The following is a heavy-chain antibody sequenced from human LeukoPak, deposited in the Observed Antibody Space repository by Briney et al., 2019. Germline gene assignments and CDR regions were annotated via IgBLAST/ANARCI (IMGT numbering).Heavy chain of an antibody. CDR2: INPSGGST. J-gene: IGHJ5*01. CDR1: GYTFTSYY. D-gene: IGHD3-3*01. Sequence: GASVKVSCKASGYTFTSYYMHWVRQAPGQGLEWMGIINPSGGSTSYAQKFQGRVTITADESTSTAYMELSSLRSEDTAVYYCARRRVDYDFWSVYFDWFDSWGQGTLVTVSS. V-gene: IGHV1-46*01. CDR3: ARRRVDYDFWSVYFDWFDS.